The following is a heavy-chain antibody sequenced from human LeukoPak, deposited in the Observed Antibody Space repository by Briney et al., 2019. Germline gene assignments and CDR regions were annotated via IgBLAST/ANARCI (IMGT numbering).Heavy chain of an antibody. D-gene: IGHD3-22*01. Sequence: GGSLRLSCAASGFTFSSYAMSWVRQAPGKGLEWVSAISGSGGSTYYADSVKGRFTISRDNSKNTLYLQMNSLRAEDTAVYHCARDLPSFDSSGLDYGGRGTLVTVSS. V-gene: IGHV3-23*01. J-gene: IGHJ4*02. CDR3: ARDLPSFDSSGLDY. CDR2: ISGSGGST. CDR1: GFTFSSYA.